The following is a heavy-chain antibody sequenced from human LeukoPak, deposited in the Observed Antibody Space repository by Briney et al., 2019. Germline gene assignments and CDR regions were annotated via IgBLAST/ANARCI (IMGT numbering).Heavy chain of an antibody. CDR2: ISSSGSTI. D-gene: IGHD3-10*01. CDR1: GFTFSSYE. J-gene: IGHJ4*02. CDR3: ARDWLGYGSGSYHGDYFDY. V-gene: IGHV3-48*03. Sequence: GGSLRLSCAASGFTFSSYEMNWVRQAPGKGLEWVSYISSSGSTIYYADSVKGRFTISRDNAKNSLYLQMNSLRAEDTAVYYCARDWLGYGSGSYHGDYFDYWGQGTLVTVSS.